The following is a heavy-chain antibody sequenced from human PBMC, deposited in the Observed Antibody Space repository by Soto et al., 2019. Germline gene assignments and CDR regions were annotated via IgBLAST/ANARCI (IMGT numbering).Heavy chain of an antibody. Sequence: SETLSLTCAVYGGSFSGYYWSWIRQPPGKGLEWIGEINHSGSTNYNPSLKSRVTISVNTSKNQFSLKLSSVTAADTAVYYCARGGGQWLVHPYYYYYGMDVWGQGTTVTVS. CDR2: INHSGST. V-gene: IGHV4-34*01. J-gene: IGHJ6*02. D-gene: IGHD6-19*01. CDR3: ARGGGQWLVHPYYYYYGMDV. CDR1: GGSFSGYY.